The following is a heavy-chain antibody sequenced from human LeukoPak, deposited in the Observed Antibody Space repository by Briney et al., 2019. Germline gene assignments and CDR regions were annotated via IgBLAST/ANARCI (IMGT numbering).Heavy chain of an antibody. D-gene: IGHD6-19*01. CDR1: GFNFRSYE. Sequence: PGRSLRLSCAASGFNFRSYEMNWVRQAPGKGLEWVSYISNTDETRTYADSVKGRFTISRDNAKNSLHLEMNSLRAEDTAVYYCAREIVSAVAGNFDHWGQGTLVTVSS. CDR2: ISNTDETR. CDR3: AREIVSAVAGNFDH. J-gene: IGHJ4*02. V-gene: IGHV3-48*03.